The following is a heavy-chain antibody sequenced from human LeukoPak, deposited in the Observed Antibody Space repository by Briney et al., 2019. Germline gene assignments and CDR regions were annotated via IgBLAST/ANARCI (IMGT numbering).Heavy chain of an antibody. Sequence: GGSLRLSCAASGFTFSNYWMTWVRRAPGKGLEWVAVISYDGSNKYYADSVKGRFTISRDNSKNTLYLQMNSLRAEDTAVYYCAKDEGYSYGAFDYWGQGTLVTVSS. D-gene: IGHD5-18*01. CDR3: AKDEGYSYGAFDY. CDR1: GFTFSNYW. J-gene: IGHJ4*02. V-gene: IGHV3-30*18. CDR2: ISYDGSNK.